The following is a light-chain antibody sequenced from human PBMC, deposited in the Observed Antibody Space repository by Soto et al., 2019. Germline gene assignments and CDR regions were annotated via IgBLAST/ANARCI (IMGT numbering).Light chain of an antibody. CDR3: HQRSSWPRT. Sequence: IVLTQSPATLSVSPGERATLSCRASQSVNYNLAWYQQKPGHAPRLLIYITSTRATGIPARFSGSGSGTDFTLTISSLEPEDFAVYYCHQRSSWPRTFGQGTKVDIK. V-gene: IGKV3-11*01. J-gene: IGKJ1*01. CDR2: ITS. CDR1: QSVNYN.